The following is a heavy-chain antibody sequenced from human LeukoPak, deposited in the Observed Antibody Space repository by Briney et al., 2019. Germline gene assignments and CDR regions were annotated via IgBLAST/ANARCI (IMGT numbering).Heavy chain of an antibody. CDR3: ARRRDYFDY. J-gene: IGHJ4*02. Sequence: GRSLRLSCAASGFTFDDYAMHWVRQAPGKGLEWVSGISWNSGSIGYADSVKGRFTISRDNARSSLYLQMNSLRDEDTAGYYCARRRDYFDYWGQGTLVTVSS. CDR2: ISWNSGSI. V-gene: IGHV3-9*01. CDR1: GFTFDDYA.